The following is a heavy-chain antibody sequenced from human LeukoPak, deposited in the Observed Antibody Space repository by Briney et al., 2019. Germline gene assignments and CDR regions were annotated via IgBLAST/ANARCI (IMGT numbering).Heavy chain of an antibody. CDR2: IFYSGNT. D-gene: IGHD5-12*01. V-gene: IGHV4-39*07. CDR3: ARYSGYNNLGY. Sequence: SETLSLTCTVSSGSVSNSHYYWAWVRQPPGKGLEWLGSIFYSGNTHYNPSLKSPVTISIDTSKNQFSLKVSSVTAADTAVYYCARYSGYNNLGYWGQGTLVTVSS. CDR1: SGSVSNSHYY. J-gene: IGHJ4*02.